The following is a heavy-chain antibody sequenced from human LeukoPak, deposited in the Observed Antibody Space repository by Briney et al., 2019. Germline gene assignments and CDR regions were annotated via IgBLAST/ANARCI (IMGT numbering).Heavy chain of an antibody. CDR1: GGSISSYY. CDR2: IYYSGST. Sequence: SETLSLTCTVSGGSISSYYWSWIRQPPGKGLEWIAYIYYSGSTNYNPSPKSRVTISVDTSKNQFSLKLSSVTAADTAVYYCARDSSSGWYDYYYMDVWGKGTTVTVSS. CDR3: ARDSSSGWYDYYYMDV. V-gene: IGHV4-59*01. J-gene: IGHJ6*03. D-gene: IGHD6-19*01.